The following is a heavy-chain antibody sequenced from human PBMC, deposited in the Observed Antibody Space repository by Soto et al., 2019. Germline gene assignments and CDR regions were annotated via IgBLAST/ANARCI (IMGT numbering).Heavy chain of an antibody. D-gene: IGHD4-17*01. V-gene: IGHV1-2*04. CDR1: GYTFTGYY. Sequence: ASVKVSCKASGYTFTGYYMQWVRQAPGQGLEWMGWINPNSGGTNYAQKFQGWVTMTRDTSISTAYMELSRLRSDDTAVYYCARGGPYGDYAGYWGQGTLVTVSS. CDR3: ARGGPYGDYAGY. J-gene: IGHJ4*02. CDR2: INPNSGGT.